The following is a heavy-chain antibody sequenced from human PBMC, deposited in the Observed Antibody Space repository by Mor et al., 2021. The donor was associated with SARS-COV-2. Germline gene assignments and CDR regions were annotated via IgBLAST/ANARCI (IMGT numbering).Heavy chain of an antibody. D-gene: IGHD3-3*01. CDR2: ST. CDR3: ARDIFGYWYFDL. Sequence: STNYNPSLKILFTISVDTSKNQFSLKLSSVTAADTAVYYCARDIFGYWYFDLWGRGTLVTVSS. V-gene: IGHV4-59*01. J-gene: IGHJ2*01.